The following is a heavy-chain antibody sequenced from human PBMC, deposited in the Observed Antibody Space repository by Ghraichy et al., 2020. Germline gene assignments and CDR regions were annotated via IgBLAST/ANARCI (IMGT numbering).Heavy chain of an antibody. D-gene: IGHD2-21*02. J-gene: IGHJ4*02. CDR1: GYSFTSYW. CDR2: IYPGDSDT. CDR3: ARLFYGPATAINY. Sequence: GESNISCKGSGYSFTSYWIGWVRQMPGKGLEWMGIIYPGDSDTRYSPSFQGQVTISADKSISTAYLQWSSLKASDTAMYYCARLFYGPATAINYWGQGTLVTVSS. V-gene: IGHV5-51*01.